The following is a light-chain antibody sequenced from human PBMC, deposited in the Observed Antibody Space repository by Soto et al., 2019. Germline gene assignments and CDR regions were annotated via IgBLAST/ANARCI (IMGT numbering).Light chain of an antibody. J-gene: IGKJ1*01. V-gene: IGKV3-11*01. CDR2: DAS. CDR3: QQRSNWPRT. Sequence: EIVLTQSPDTLSLSPGERATLSCRASQSVSSYLAWYQQKPGQAPRLLIYDASNRATGIPARFSGSGSGTDFTLTISSLEPEDFAVYYCQQRSNWPRTFGQGSKVAIK. CDR1: QSVSSY.